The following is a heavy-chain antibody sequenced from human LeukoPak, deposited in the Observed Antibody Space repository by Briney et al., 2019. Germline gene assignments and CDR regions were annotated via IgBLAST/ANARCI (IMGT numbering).Heavy chain of an antibody. CDR1: GFTFSSYS. V-gene: IGHV3-48*04. CDR2: ISSSSSTI. D-gene: IGHD5-18*01. Sequence: GGSLRLSCAASGFTFSSYSMNWVRQAPGKGLEWVSYISSSSSTIYYADSVKGRFTISRDNAKNSLYLQMNSLRAEDTAVYYCAREGVYSYDLDAFDIWGQGTMVTVSS. CDR3: AREGVYSYDLDAFDI. J-gene: IGHJ3*02.